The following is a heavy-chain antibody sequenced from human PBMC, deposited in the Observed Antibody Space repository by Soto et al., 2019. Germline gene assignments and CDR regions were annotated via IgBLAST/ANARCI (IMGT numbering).Heavy chain of an antibody. Sequence: SETLSLPCPFSCGSISRFCYYLSWIRQHPGKGLEWIGYIYYSGSTYYNPSLKSRVTISVDTSKNQFSLKLSSVTAADTAVYYCASEHFAAGVTFVYWGQGTLVTVSS. J-gene: IGHJ4*02. D-gene: IGHD2-15*01. CDR3: ASEHFAAGVTFVY. CDR2: IYYSGST. V-gene: IGHV4-31*03. CDR1: CGSISRFCYY.